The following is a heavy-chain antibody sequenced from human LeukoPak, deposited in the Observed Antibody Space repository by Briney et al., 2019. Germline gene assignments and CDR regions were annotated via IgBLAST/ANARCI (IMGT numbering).Heavy chain of an antibody. V-gene: IGHV3-7*01. CDR2: IKQDGSEK. D-gene: IGHD3-9*01. J-gene: IGHJ4*02. Sequence: GGSLRLSCVASGITFSRHWMKWVRQAPGKGLEWVANIKQDGSEKFYVDSVKGRFTISRDNAKNSLYLQMTSLKPEDTALYYCAGGTGWLIDSWGQGTLVTVSS. CDR3: AGGTGWLIDS. CDR1: GITFSRHW.